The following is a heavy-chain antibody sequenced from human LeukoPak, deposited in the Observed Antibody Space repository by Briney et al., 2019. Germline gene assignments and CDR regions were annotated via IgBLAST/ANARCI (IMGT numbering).Heavy chain of an antibody. Sequence: GSSVKVSCKASGGTFSSYAISWVRQAPGQGLEWMGGIIPIFGTANYAQKFQGRVTITTDEPTSTAYMELSSLRSEDTAVYYCARVEYSGSYYGAFDYWGQGTLVTVSS. D-gene: IGHD1-26*01. V-gene: IGHV1-69*05. CDR1: GGTFSSYA. CDR2: IIPIFGTA. J-gene: IGHJ4*02. CDR3: ARVEYSGSYYGAFDY.